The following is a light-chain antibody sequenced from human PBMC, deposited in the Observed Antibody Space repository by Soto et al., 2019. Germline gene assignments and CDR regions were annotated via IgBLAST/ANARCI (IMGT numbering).Light chain of an antibody. CDR1: QDISNY. CDR2: DAS. Sequence: DIQMTQSPSYLSASVGDRVTITCQASQDISNYLNWYQQKPGKAPKLLIYDASNVETGVPSRFSGSGSGPDFTFTISSLQPEDIATYYCQQYDNLPLTFGGGTKVEIK. J-gene: IGKJ4*01. CDR3: QQYDNLPLT. V-gene: IGKV1-33*01.